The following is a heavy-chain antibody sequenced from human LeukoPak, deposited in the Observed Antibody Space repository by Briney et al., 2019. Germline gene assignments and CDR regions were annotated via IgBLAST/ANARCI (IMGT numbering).Heavy chain of an antibody. CDR1: GGSISSHY. J-gene: IGHJ4*02. CDR2: IYYSGST. Sequence: SETLSLTCTVSGGSISSHYWSWIRQPPGKGLEWIGYIYYSGSTNYNPSLKSRVTISVDTSKNQFSLKLSSVTAADTAVYYCAGLPLKRWLQYDYWGQGTLVTVSS. CDR3: AGLPLKRWLQYDY. V-gene: IGHV4-59*11. D-gene: IGHD5-24*01.